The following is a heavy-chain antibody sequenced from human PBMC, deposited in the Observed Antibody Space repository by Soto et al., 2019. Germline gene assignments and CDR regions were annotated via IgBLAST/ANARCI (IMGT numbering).Heavy chain of an antibody. V-gene: IGHV4-31*03. Sequence: QVQLQESGPGLVKPSQTLSLTCTVSGGSISRGGYYWSWVRQHPGKGLEWIGYIYNSETTYYNPSLKSRVTIFVDKSKNQFSLTLSSVTAADTAVYYCARDPDYWGQGTQVTVSS. CDR2: IYNSETT. CDR1: GGSISRGGYY. CDR3: ARDPDY. J-gene: IGHJ4*02.